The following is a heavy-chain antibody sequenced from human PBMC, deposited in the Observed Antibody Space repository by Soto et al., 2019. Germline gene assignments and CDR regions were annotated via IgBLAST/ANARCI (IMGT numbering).Heavy chain of an antibody. D-gene: IGHD5-12*01. Sequence: GGSLRLSCAASGFTFSYFAMSWVRQAPGKGLEWVSAISGSGGSTYYADSVKGRFTISRDNSKNTLYLQMNSLRAEDTAVYYCAKDTRGYGFDYWGQGTVVTVSS. CDR2: ISGSGGST. J-gene: IGHJ4*02. V-gene: IGHV3-23*01. CDR1: GFTFSYFA. CDR3: AKDTRGYGFDY.